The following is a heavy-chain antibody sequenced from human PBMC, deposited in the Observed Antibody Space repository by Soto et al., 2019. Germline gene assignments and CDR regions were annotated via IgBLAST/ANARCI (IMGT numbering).Heavy chain of an antibody. CDR2: ISYDGSNK. D-gene: IGHD6-13*01. Sequence: QVQLVESGGGVVQPGRSLRLSCAASGFTFSSYAMHWVRQAPGKGLECVAVISYDGSNKYYSDSVKGRFTISRDNSKNTLYLPMNSLRAEDTAVFYCARDQTGITTAGGGRIDYWGQGSLVTVSS. V-gene: IGHV3-30-3*01. CDR1: GFTFSSYA. J-gene: IGHJ4*02. CDR3: ARDQTGITTAGGGRIDY.